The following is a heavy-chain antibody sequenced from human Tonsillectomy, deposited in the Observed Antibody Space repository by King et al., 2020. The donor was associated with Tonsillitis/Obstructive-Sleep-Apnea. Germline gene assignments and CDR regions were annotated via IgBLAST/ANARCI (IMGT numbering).Heavy chain of an antibody. CDR1: GGSISTYY. D-gene: IGHD5-18*01. V-gene: IGHV4-59*01. Sequence: LQLQESGPGLVKPSETLSLTCAVSGGSISTYYWSWIRQPPGQGLEWIGYIYYNWSTNYNPSLTSRVTISVDTSKNQLSLKLSSVTAADKAVYDCARERRGYSYGLVHMDVWGKGTTVTGSS. CDR2: IYYNWST. J-gene: IGHJ6*03. CDR3: ARERRGYSYGLVHMDV.